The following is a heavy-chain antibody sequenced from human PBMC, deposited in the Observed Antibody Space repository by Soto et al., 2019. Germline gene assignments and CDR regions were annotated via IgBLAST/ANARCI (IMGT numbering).Heavy chain of an antibody. V-gene: IGHV4-34*01. D-gene: IGHD2-2*01. CDR3: ARLRYCSSTSCYEEEYPNFDY. CDR2: INHSGST. CDR1: GGSFSGYY. Sequence: SETLSLTCAVYGGSFSGYYWSWIRQPPGKGLEWIGEINHSGSTNYNPSLKSRVTISVDTSKNQFSLKLSSVTAADTAVYYCARLRYCSSTSCYEEEYPNFDYWGQGTLVTVSS. J-gene: IGHJ4*02.